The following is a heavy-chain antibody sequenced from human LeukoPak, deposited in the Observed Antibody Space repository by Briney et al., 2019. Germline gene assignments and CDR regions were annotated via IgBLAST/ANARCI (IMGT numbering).Heavy chain of an antibody. CDR1: GYSFTSYW. D-gene: IGHD2-15*01. Sequence: GESLKISCKGSGYSFTSYWIGWVRQMPGKGLEWMGIIYPGDSDTRYSPSFQGQVTISADKSISTAYLQWSSLKASDTAMYYCARQFRPQDAPVAFDIWGQGTMVTVSS. V-gene: IGHV5-51*01. CDR2: IYPGDSDT. CDR3: ARQFRPQDAPVAFDI. J-gene: IGHJ3*02.